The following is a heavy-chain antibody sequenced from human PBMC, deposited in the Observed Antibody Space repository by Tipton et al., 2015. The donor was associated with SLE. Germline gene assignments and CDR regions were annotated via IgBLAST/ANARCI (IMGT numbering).Heavy chain of an antibody. J-gene: IGHJ5*02. CDR3: ATSGYDSLSWFDP. D-gene: IGHD5-12*01. CDR2: VHSSGST. CDR1: GGSSSSYY. Sequence: TLSLTCTVSGGSSSSYYWSWIRQPPGKRLEWIGHVHSSGSTHYNPSLKSRVTISLDTSKNQFSLRMSSVTAADTAVYYCATSGYDSLSWFDPWGQGTPVTVSS. V-gene: IGHV4-59*03.